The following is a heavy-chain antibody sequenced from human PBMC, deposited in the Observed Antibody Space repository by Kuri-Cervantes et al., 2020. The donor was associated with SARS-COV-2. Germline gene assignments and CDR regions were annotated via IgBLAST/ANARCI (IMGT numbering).Heavy chain of an antibody. D-gene: IGHD3-10*01. CDR3: ARPTYYYGSGRMDV. J-gene: IGHJ6*02. V-gene: IGHV3-53*01. CDR1: GFTFSSYA. CDR2: IYSGGST. Sequence: GESLKISCAASGFTFSSYAMSWVRQAPGKGLEWVSVIYSGGSTYYADSVKGRFTISRDNSKNTLYLQMNSLRAEDTAVYYCARPTYYYGSGRMDVWGQGTTVTVSS.